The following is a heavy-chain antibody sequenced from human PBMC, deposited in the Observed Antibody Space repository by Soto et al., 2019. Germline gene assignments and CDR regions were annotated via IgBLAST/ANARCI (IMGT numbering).Heavy chain of an antibody. D-gene: IGHD3-22*01. CDR1: GFTFSSYG. Sequence: GGSLRLSCAASGFTFSSYGMHWVRQAPGKGLEWVAVISYDGSNKYYADSVKGRFTISRDNSKNTLYLQMNSLRAEDTAVYYCAKETYYYDSSGSSPFDYWGQGTLVTVSS. V-gene: IGHV3-30*18. CDR2: ISYDGSNK. J-gene: IGHJ4*02. CDR3: AKETYYYDSSGSSPFDY.